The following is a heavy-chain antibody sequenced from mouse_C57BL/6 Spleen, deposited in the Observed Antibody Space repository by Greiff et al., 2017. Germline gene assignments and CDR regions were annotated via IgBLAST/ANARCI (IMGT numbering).Heavy chain of an antibody. CDR2: INPSTGGT. V-gene: IGHV1-42*01. CDR1: GYSFTGYY. Sequence: VHVKQSGPELVKPGASVKISCKASGYSFTGYYMNWVKQSPEKSLEWIGEINPSTGGTTYNQKFKAKATLTVDNSSSTAYMQLKSLTSEDSAVYYCALFYYDYDRFAYWGQGTLVTVSA. CDR3: ALFYYDYDRFAY. D-gene: IGHD2-4*01. J-gene: IGHJ3*01.